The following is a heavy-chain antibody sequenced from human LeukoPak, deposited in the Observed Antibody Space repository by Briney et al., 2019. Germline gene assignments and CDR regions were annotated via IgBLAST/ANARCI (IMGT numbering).Heavy chain of an antibody. CDR3: AGSDTTGYSPREWDYWYFDL. D-gene: IGHD3-9*01. J-gene: IGHJ2*01. CDR2: ISGSGGST. CDR1: GFTFSSCG. V-gene: IGHV3-23*01. Sequence: PGGSLRLSCAASGFTFSSCGMSWVPQAPGKRLEWVSAISGSGGSTFNADSVKGRFTISRDNSKNTLYLQINSLRAEDTAVYYCAGSDTTGYSPREWDYWYFDLWGRGTLVTVSS.